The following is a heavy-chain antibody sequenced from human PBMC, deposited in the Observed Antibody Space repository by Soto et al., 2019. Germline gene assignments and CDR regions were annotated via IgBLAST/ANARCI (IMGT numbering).Heavy chain of an antibody. V-gene: IGHV1-3*01. D-gene: IGHD5-18*01. CDR3: AGAMASDDYYYYGMDV. CDR1: GYTFTSYA. CDR2: INAGNGNT. J-gene: IGHJ6*02. Sequence: ASVKVSCKASGYTFTSYAMHWVRQAPGQRLEWMGWINAGNGNTKYSQKFQGRVTITRDTSASTAYMELSSLRSEDTAVYYCAGAMASDDYYYYGMDVWGQGTTVTVSS.